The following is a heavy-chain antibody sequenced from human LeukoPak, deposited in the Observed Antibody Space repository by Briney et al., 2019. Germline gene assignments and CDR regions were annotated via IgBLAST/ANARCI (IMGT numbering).Heavy chain of an antibody. Sequence: GGSLRLSCAASGFTFSSYAMHWVRQAPGKGLEWVAVISYDGSNKYYADSVKGRFTISRDNSKNTLYLQMNSLRAEDTAVYYCAKDMSIHFGSGRSSDYWGQGTLVTVSS. V-gene: IGHV3-30-3*01. CDR2: ISYDGSNK. CDR3: AKDMSIHFGSGRSSDY. J-gene: IGHJ4*02. D-gene: IGHD3-10*01. CDR1: GFTFSSYA.